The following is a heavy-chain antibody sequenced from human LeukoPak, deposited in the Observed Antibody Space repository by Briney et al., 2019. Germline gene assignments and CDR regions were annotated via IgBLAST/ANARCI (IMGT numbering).Heavy chain of an antibody. V-gene: IGHV4-39*02. CDR2: IYYSGST. Sequence: GSLRLSCAASGFTFSDFYMSWIRQPPGKGLEWIGSIYYSGSTYYNPSLKSRVSISVDTSKKHFSLRLSSVTAADTAVYYCARLGGYSYGYSGAFDIWGQGTTVTVSS. J-gene: IGHJ3*02. D-gene: IGHD5-18*01. CDR1: GFTFSDFY. CDR3: ARLGGYSYGYSGAFDI.